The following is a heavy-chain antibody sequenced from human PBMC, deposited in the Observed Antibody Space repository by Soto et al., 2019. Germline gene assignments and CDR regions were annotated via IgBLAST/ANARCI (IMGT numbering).Heavy chain of an antibody. CDR3: AAIGRTSIAARHSLRLPHYGMDV. Sequence: QVQLQQWGAGLLKPSETLSLTCAVYGGSFSGYYWSWIRQPPGKGLEWIGEINHSGSTNYNPSLKSRVTISVETSKNQFSLKLSSVTAADTAVYYCAAIGRTSIAARHSLRLPHYGMDVWGQGTTVTVSS. V-gene: IGHV4-34*01. CDR2: INHSGST. CDR1: GGSFSGYY. J-gene: IGHJ6*02. D-gene: IGHD6-6*01.